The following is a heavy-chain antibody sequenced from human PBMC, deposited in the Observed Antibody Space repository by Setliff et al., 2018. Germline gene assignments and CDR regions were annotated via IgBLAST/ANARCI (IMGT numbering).Heavy chain of an antibody. D-gene: IGHD3-3*01. CDR2: ISSSSSYI. Sequence: GSLRLSCAASGFTFSSYWMHWVRQAPGKGLVWVSSISSSSSYIYYADSVKGRFTISRDNSKNTLYLQMNSPRAEDTSVYYCARSRLRFLEWLLYPTGFDYWGQGTLVTVSS. CDR3: ARSRLRFLEWLLYPTGFDY. V-gene: IGHV3-21*01. CDR1: GFTFSSYW. J-gene: IGHJ4*02.